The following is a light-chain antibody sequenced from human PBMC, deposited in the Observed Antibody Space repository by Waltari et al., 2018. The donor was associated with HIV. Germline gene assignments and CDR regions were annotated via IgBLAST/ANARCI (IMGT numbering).Light chain of an antibody. CDR2: LNSDGSY. V-gene: IGLV4-69*01. CDR3: QTWGTGIVV. J-gene: IGLJ2*01. CDR1: SGHSNYV. Sequence: LVLTQSPSASASLGASVRLTCTLSSGHSNYVIAWHQQRPAKGPRFLMRLNSDGSYTRGDGIPERCSGSSSGAERYVTISSLQSDDEADYYCQTWGTGIVVFGGGTKLAVL.